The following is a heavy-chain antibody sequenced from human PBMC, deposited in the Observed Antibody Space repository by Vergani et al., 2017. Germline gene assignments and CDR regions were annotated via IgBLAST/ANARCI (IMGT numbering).Heavy chain of an antibody. J-gene: IGHJ3*02. Sequence: EVQLLESGGDLVQPGGSLRLSCAASGFTFGDYYMAWIRLAPGKGLDWVASIKRDGTETFYVDSVKGRFTISRDISKNTLFLHMNSLRPEDTAVYYCAKVGRSEVAGTFGAFDIWGQGTMVTVSS. CDR1: GFTFGDYY. CDR3: AKVGRSEVAGTFGAFDI. D-gene: IGHD6-19*01. CDR2: IKRDGTET. V-gene: IGHV3-7*03.